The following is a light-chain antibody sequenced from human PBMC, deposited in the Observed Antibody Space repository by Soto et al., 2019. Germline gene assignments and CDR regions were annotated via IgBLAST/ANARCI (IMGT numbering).Light chain of an antibody. CDR2: VGTGGIVG. CDR3: GADHGSGSNFVL. CDR1: SGYSNYK. Sequence: QPVLTQPPSASASLGASVTLTCTLSSGYSNYKVDWYHQRPGKGPRFVMRVGTGGIVGSKGDGIPDRFSVLGSGLNRYLTIENIQEEDESDYHCGADHGSGSNFVLFGGGTKLTVL. J-gene: IGLJ2*01. V-gene: IGLV9-49*01.